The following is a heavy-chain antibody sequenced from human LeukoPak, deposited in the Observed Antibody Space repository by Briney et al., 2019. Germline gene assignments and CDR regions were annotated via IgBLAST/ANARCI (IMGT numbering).Heavy chain of an antibody. D-gene: IGHD6-13*01. CDR1: GFTFSNYW. CDR2: IKDDGSGK. Sequence: SGGSLRLSCAASGFTFSNYWMSWVRQAPGKGLEWVANIKDDGSGKYYVDSLKGRFTISRDNAKSSLYLQMNSLRAEDTAVYYCARVGYSSSWSPSDYWGQGALVTVSS. V-gene: IGHV3-7*01. J-gene: IGHJ4*02. CDR3: ARVGYSSSWSPSDY.